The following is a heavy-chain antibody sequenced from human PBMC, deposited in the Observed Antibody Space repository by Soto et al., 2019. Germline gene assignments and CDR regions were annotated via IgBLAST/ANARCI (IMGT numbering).Heavy chain of an antibody. CDR1: GYTFTSYA. D-gene: IGHD6-19*01. J-gene: IGHJ1*01. V-gene: IGHV1-3*01. CDR2: INAGNGNT. CDR3: ARGRGDSSGWYYFQH. Sequence: QVQLVQSGAEVKKPGASVKVSCKASGYTFTSYAMHWVRQAPGQRLEWMGWINAGNGNTKYSQKFQGRVTITRDTSASTAYMELSSLRSEDTAVYYCARGRGDSSGWYYFQHWGQGTLVTVSS.